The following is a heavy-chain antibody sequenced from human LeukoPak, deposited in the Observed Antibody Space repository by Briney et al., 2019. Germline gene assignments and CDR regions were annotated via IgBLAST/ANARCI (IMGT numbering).Heavy chain of an antibody. Sequence: SETLSLTCAVSGGSISSSNWWSWVRQPPGKGLEWSGEIYYSGSTYYNPSLKSRVTISVDTSKNQFSLKLSSVTAADTAVYYCASRTSYDILTGYDAFDIWGQGTIVTVPS. J-gene: IGHJ3*02. CDR2: IYYSGST. CDR3: ASRTSYDILTGYDAFDI. V-gene: IGHV4-4*02. D-gene: IGHD3-9*01. CDR1: GGSISSSNW.